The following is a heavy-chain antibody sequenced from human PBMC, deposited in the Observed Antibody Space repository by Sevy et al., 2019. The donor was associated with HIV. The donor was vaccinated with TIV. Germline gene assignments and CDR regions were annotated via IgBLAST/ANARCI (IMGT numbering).Heavy chain of an antibody. CDR3: VRAIGAAGSY. J-gene: IGHJ4*02. Sequence: GGSLRLSCEASGFTFSSYWMSWVRQAPGKGLEWVGNIKEDGSVKYYVESVKGRFTISRDNAKNSVYLQMNSLRAEDAALYYCVRAIGAAGSYWGLGTLVTVSS. CDR1: GFTFSSYW. CDR2: IKEDGSVK. D-gene: IGHD6-13*01. V-gene: IGHV3-7*01.